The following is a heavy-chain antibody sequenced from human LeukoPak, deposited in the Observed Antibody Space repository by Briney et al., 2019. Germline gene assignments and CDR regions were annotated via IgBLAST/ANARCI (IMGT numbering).Heavy chain of an antibody. V-gene: IGHV4-31*03. CDR2: IYYSGST. J-gene: IGHJ3*02. CDR1: GGSISSGGYY. CDR3: ASVWVVAARPGGAFDI. Sequence: SETLSLTCTVSGGSISSGGYYWSWIRQHPGKGLEWIGYIYYSGSTYYNPSLKSRATISVDTSKNQFSLKLSSVTAADTAVYYCASVWVVAARPGGAFDIWGQGTMVTVSS. D-gene: IGHD6-6*01.